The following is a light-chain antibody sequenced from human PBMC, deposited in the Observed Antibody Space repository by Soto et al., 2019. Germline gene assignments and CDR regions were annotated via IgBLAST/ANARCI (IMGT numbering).Light chain of an antibody. CDR2: AAS. V-gene: IGKV1-27*01. CDR1: QGISNF. J-gene: IGKJ5*01. Sequence: DIQMTQSPSSLSASVGDRVTITCRASQGISNFLAWYQQKPGKVPKLLISAASSLQSGVPSRFSGSGSGTDIFHTITSLQPEDVATYYCQKYSSVITFGQGTRLEIK. CDR3: QKYSSVIT.